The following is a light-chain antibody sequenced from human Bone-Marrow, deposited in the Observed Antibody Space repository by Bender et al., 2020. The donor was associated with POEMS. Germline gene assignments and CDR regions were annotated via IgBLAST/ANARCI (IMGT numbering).Light chain of an antibody. V-gene: IGLV2-8*01. J-gene: IGLJ3*02. CDR3: SSYAGSNNLV. CDR2: EVD. CDR1: SSDVGGYHY. Sequence: QSALTQSRSVSGSPGQSVAISCTGTSSDVGGYHYVSWYQQHPGKAPQLMIYEVDKRPSGVPDRFSGSKSGNTASLTVSGLQTDDEADYYCSSYAGSNNLVFGGGTKLTVL.